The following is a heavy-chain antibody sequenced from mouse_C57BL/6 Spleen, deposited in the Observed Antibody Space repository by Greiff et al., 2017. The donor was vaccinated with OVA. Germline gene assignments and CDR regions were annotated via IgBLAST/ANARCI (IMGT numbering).Heavy chain of an antibody. J-gene: IGHJ3*01. CDR1: GYTFTSYW. CDR3: ATITTVVAPFAY. D-gene: IGHD1-1*01. CDR2: INPSNGGT. V-gene: IGHV1-53*01. Sequence: QVQLKQPGTELVKPGASVKLSCKASGYTFTSYWMHWVKQRPGQGLEWIGNINPSNGGTNYNEKFKSKATLTVDKSSSTAYMQLSSLTSEDSAVYYCATITTVVAPFAYWGQGTLVTVSA.